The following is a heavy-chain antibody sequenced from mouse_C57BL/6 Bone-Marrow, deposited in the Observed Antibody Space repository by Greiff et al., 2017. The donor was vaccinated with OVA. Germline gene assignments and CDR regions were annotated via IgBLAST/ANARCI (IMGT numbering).Heavy chain of an antibody. CDR3: ARRLLRSYYAMDY. V-gene: IGHV5-9*01. CDR2: ISGGGGNT. J-gene: IGHJ4*01. CDR1: GFTFSSYT. D-gene: IGHD1-1*01. Sequence: EVKLVESGGGLVKPGGSLKLSCAASGFTFSSYTMSWVRQTPEKRLEWVATISGGGGNTYYPDSVKGRFTISRDNAKNTLYLQMSSLRSEDTALYYCARRLLRSYYAMDYWGQGTSVTVSA.